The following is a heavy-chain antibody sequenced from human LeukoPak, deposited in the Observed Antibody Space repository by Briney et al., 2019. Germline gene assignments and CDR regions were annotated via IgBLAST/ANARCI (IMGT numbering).Heavy chain of an antibody. D-gene: IGHD2-2*01. Sequence: SVKVSCKASGFTFTSSAVQWVRQARGQRLEWIGWIVVGSGNTNYAQKFQGRVTITADESTSTAYMELSSLRSEDTAVYYCARRGGAAALSFDPWGQGTLVTVSS. CDR1: GFTFTSSA. CDR2: IVVGSGNT. CDR3: ARRGGAAALSFDP. J-gene: IGHJ5*02. V-gene: IGHV1-58*01.